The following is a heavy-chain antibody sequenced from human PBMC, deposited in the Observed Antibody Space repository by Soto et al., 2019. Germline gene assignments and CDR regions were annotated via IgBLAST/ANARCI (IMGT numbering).Heavy chain of an antibody. CDR2: INPKSGGP. Sequence: ASVKVSCKTSGHTFTDYYMHWVRQAPGQGFEWVGGINPKSGGPKYVPKFQGRVTVTRDTSTSTAYMELNRLTSDDTAVYYCASEDCRNTNCLKGFDYWGQGTLVTVSS. J-gene: IGHJ4*02. CDR1: GHTFTDYY. CDR3: ASEDCRNTNCLKGFDY. V-gene: IGHV1-2*02. D-gene: IGHD2-15*01.